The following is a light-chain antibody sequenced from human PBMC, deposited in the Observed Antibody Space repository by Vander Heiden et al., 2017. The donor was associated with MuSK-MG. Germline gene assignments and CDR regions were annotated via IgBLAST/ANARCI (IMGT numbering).Light chain of an antibody. Sequence: IQITQPPSPLSAPVGVTVTTTARASQGIRNDLGWYQQKPGKAPKSLIYAASSLQSGVPSRFSGSGSGTEFTITISSLQPEDFATYYCRQHNSYPHTCGGGTKVEIK. CDR2: AAS. V-gene: IGKV1-17*01. CDR1: QGIRND. CDR3: RQHNSYPHT. J-gene: IGKJ4*01.